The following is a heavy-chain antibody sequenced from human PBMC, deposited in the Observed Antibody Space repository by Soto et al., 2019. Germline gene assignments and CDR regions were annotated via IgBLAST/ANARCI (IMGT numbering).Heavy chain of an antibody. CDR3: ARGLWGYFGWLHFDY. D-gene: IGHD3-9*01. CDR1: GGTFSSYA. Sequence: SVKVSCKASGGTFSSYAISWVRQAPGQGLEWMGGIIPIFGTANYAQKFQGRVTITADESTSTAYMELSSLRSEDTAVYYCARGLWGYFGWLHFDYWGQGTLVTVSS. CDR2: IIPIFGTA. V-gene: IGHV1-69*13. J-gene: IGHJ4*02.